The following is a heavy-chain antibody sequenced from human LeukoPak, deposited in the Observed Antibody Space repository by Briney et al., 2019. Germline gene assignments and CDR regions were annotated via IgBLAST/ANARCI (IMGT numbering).Heavy chain of an antibody. Sequence: GGSLRLSCAASGFTFSSYWMHWVRQAPGKGLVWVAVIWYDGSNKYYADSVKGRFTISRDNSKNTLYLQMNSLRAEDTAVYYCARGRSTVPAAISYWGQGTLVTVSS. D-gene: IGHD2-2*01. J-gene: IGHJ4*02. CDR2: IWYDGSNK. V-gene: IGHV3-33*08. CDR3: ARGRSTVPAAISY. CDR1: GFTFSSYW.